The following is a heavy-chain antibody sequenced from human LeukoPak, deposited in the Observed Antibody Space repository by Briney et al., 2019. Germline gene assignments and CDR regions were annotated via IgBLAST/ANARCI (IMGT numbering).Heavy chain of an antibody. CDR3: ARDLSFGSLDF. Sequence: PGGSLRLSCAASGFILSTHGMHWVRQAPGKGLEWVAGMWYDGSREDYADSVKGRFTISRDTSKNTPNLQMNSLRVEDTAMFYCARDLSFGSLDFRGQGTLVTVSS. J-gene: IGHJ4*02. D-gene: IGHD1-26*01. CDR1: GFILSTHG. CDR2: MWYDGSRE. V-gene: IGHV3-33*01.